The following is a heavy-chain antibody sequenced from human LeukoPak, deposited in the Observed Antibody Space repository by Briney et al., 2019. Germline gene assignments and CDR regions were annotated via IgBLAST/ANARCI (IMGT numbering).Heavy chain of an antibody. CDR1: GSSISGYY. CDR3: ARLEMYGDYPTNWYFDL. J-gene: IGHJ2*01. CDR2: IYYSGST. D-gene: IGHD4-17*01. Sequence: PSETLSLTCTVSGSSISGYYWSWIRQPPGKGLEWIAYIYYSGSTNYNPSLKSRVTISVDTSKNQFSLKLSSVTAADTAVYYCARLEMYGDYPTNWYFDLWGRGTLVTVSS. V-gene: IGHV4-59*08.